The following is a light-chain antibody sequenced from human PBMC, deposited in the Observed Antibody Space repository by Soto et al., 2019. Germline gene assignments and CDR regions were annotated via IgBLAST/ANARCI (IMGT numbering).Light chain of an antibody. CDR2: WAS. CDR1: QSVLYSSNSKNY. J-gene: IGKJ4*02. V-gene: IGKV4-1*01. Sequence: IVMTQSPDSLAVSLGERATINCKSSQSVLYSSNSKNYLAWYQQIPGQPPKLLIYWASTRESGVPDRFSGSGSGTDFTLTISNLQAEDVAVYYCQHYYSSPLTFGGGTKVEIK. CDR3: QHYYSSPLT.